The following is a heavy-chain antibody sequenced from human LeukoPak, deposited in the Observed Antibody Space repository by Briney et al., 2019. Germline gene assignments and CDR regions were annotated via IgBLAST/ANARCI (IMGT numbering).Heavy chain of an antibody. CDR3: TTGNGVVVITYYFDY. Sequence: GGSLRLSCAASGFTFSNAWMSWVRQAPGKGLEWVGRIKSKTDGGTTDYAAPVKGRFTISRDDSKNTLYLQMNSLKTEDTAVYYRTTGNGVVVITYYFDYWGQGTLVTVSS. V-gene: IGHV3-15*01. D-gene: IGHD3-22*01. J-gene: IGHJ4*02. CDR2: IKSKTDGGTT. CDR1: GFTFSNAW.